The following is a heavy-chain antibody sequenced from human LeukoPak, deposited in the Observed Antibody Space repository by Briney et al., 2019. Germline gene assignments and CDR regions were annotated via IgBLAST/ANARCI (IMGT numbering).Heavy chain of an antibody. D-gene: IGHD1-14*01. V-gene: IGHV4-61*09. CDR2: VYSSGSA. CDR1: GGSISSGRFC. CDR3: SRGPENPLNWYFDL. J-gene: IGHJ2*01. Sequence: SETLSLTCSVSGGSISSGRFCWNWIRQPAGTGPEWLGHVYSSGSAKYNPSLKSRVTISLDTSKNQFSLKLNSVTADDTAVYYCSRGPENPLNWYFDLWGRGTLVTVSS.